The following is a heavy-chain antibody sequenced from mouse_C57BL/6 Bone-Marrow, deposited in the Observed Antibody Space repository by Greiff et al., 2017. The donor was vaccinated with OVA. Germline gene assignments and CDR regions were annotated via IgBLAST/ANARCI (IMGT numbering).Heavy chain of an antibody. J-gene: IGHJ2*01. CDR1: GYTFTDYY. D-gene: IGHD1-1*01. V-gene: IGHV1-19*01. CDR3: AKILRSQYYFDY. CDR2: INPYNGGT. Sequence: EVQLQQSGPVLVKPGASVKMSCKASGYTFTDYYMNWVKQSHGKSLEWIGVINPYNGGTSYNQKFKGKATLTVDKSSSTAYMELNSLTSEDSAVYYCAKILRSQYYFDYWGQGTTLTVSS.